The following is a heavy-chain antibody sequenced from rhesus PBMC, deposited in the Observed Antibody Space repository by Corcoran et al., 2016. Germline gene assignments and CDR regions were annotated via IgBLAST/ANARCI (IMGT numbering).Heavy chain of an antibody. CDR3: ARDRTDYYYDSGYYGYDAFDF. V-gene: IGHV4-169*02. CDR1: GGSISSSY. CDR2: IYGIGSST. J-gene: IGHJ3*01. Sequence: QLQLQESGPGLVKPSETLSVTCAVSGGSISSSYWSWIRQAPGKGLEWIGYIYGIGSSTNYNPSLKRRVNLSVDTSKNQLSLKLSSVTTADTAVYYCARDRTDYYYDSGYYGYDAFDFWGQGLRVTVSS. D-gene: IGHD3-28*01.